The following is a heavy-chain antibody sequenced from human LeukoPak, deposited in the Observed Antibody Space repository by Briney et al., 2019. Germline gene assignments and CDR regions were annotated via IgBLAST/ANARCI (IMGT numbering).Heavy chain of an antibody. V-gene: IGHV1-69*06. CDR1: GAPFSSSA. J-gene: IGHJ4*02. D-gene: IGHD5-24*01. CDR3: ARDHGDGYNYYGY. Sequence: GASVKVSCKASGAPFSSSAISWVRQAPGHGLGWMGGIIPIFGTANYAQKFQGRVTITADKSTSTAYMELSSLRSEDTAVYCCARDHGDGYNYYGYWGQGTLVTVSS. CDR2: IIPIFGTA.